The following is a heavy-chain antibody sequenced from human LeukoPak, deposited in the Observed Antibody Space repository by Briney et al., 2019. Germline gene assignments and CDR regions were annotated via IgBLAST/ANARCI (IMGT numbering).Heavy chain of an antibody. Sequence: GGSLRLSCAASGFTFSSYSINWVRQAPGKGLEWVSSISSTSDFIFYADSVKGRFTISRDNAKNSVSLQMNGLRVEDTAVYYCARKYSSGGGWYFDLWGRGTLVTVSS. CDR1: GFTFSSYS. J-gene: IGHJ2*01. D-gene: IGHD6-19*01. CDR2: ISSTSDFI. V-gene: IGHV3-21*01. CDR3: ARKYSSGGGWYFDL.